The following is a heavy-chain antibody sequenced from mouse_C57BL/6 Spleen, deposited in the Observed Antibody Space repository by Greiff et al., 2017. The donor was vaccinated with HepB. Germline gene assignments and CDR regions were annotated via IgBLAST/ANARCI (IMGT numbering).Heavy chain of an antibody. J-gene: IGHJ2*01. CDR2: ISDGGSYT. Sequence: EVKLVESGGGLVKPGGSLKLSCAASGFTFSSYAMSWVRQTPEKRLEWVATISDGGSYTYYPDNVKGRFTISRDNAKNNLYLQMSHLKSEDTAMYYCARGARTTVVAHFDYWGQGTTLTVSS. CDR3: ARGARTTVVAHFDY. CDR1: GFTFSSYA. D-gene: IGHD1-1*01. V-gene: IGHV5-4*03.